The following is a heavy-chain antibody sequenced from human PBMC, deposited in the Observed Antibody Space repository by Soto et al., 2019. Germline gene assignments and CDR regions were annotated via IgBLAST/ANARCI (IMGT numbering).Heavy chain of an antibody. J-gene: IGHJ4*02. CDR2: MNPNSGNT. V-gene: IGHV1-8*01. CDR1: GYTFTSYD. Sequence: ASVKVSCKASGYTFTSYDINWVRQATGQGLEWMGWMNPNSGNTGYAQKFQGRVTMTRNTSISTAYMELSSLRSEDTAVYYCVIMITFGGVVADDYWGQGTLVTVSS. CDR3: VIMITFGGVVADDY. D-gene: IGHD3-16*02.